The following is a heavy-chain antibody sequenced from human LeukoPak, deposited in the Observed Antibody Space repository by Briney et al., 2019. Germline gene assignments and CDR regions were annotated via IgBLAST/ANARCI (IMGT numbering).Heavy chain of an antibody. CDR1: GFTFSSYA. J-gene: IGHJ3*02. D-gene: IGHD4-23*01. V-gene: IGHV3-23*01. CDR3: AGGNSAVDAFDI. Sequence: GGSLRLSCAASGFTFSSYAMSWVRQAPGKGLEWVSAISGSGGSTYYADSVKGRFTISRDNAKNSLSLQMNSLRAEDTAVYYCAGGNSAVDAFDIWGQGTMVTVSS. CDR2: ISGSGGST.